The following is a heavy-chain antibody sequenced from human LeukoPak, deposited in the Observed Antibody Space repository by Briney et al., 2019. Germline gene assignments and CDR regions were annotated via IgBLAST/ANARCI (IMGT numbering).Heavy chain of an antibody. CDR2: ISDHSGNT. J-gene: IGHJ4*02. D-gene: IGHD4-23*01. CDR3: ARDRAAGILAVVPVCDY. V-gene: IGHV1-18*01. CDR1: GYTFSNYG. Sequence: ASVKVSCKASGYTFSNYGFTFVRQAPAHGLEWIGWISDHSGNTLLAQDFQGRVTMTTDTSATTAYLELRSLTLDDTAVYYCARDRAAGILAVVPVCDYWGQGTLVTVSS.